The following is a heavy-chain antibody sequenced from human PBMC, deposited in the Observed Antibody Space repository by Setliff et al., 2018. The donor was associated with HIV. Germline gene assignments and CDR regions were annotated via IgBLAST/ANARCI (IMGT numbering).Heavy chain of an antibody. Sequence: PGGSLRLSCAASGFIFSSYGMHWVRQAPGKGLEWVAVIWYDGSNKYYADSVKGRFTISRDNSKNTLYLQMNSLRAEDTAVYYCAKGSRHRQWLVQGGEYYYYMDVWGKGTTVTVSS. CDR1: GFIFSSYG. CDR2: IWYDGSNK. V-gene: IGHV3-33*06. D-gene: IGHD6-19*01. CDR3: AKGSRHRQWLVQGGEYYYYMDV. J-gene: IGHJ6*03.